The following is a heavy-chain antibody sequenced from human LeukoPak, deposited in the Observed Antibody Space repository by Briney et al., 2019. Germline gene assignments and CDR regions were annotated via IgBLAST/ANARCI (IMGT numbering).Heavy chain of an antibody. CDR3: ARDEPLRFLEWLSGYYYYMDV. D-gene: IGHD3-3*01. CDR2: IIPIFGTT. V-gene: IGHV1-69*01. J-gene: IGHJ6*03. Sequence: SVKVSCKASGGTFSSYAISWVRQAPGQGLEWMGGIIPIFGTTNYAQKFQGRDTISADESTSTAYMELSSLRSEDTAVYYCARDEPLRFLEWLSGYYYYMDVWGKGTTVTVSS. CDR1: GGTFSSYA.